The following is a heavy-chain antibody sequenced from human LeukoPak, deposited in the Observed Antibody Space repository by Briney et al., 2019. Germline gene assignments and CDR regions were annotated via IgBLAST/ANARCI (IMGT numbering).Heavy chain of an antibody. CDR1: GYTFTSYG. CDR3: ARDREDYYDSSVANAFDI. V-gene: IGHV1-18*01. D-gene: IGHD3-22*01. J-gene: IGHJ3*02. Sequence: ASVKVSCKASGYTFTSYGISWVRQAPGQGLEWMGWISAYNGNTNYAQKLQGRVTMTTDTSTSTAYMELRSLRSDDTAVYYCARDREDYYDSSVANAFDIWGQGTMVTVSS. CDR2: ISAYNGNT.